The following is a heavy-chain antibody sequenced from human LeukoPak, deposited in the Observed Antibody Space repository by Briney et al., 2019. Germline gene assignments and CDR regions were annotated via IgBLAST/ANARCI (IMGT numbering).Heavy chain of an antibody. Sequence: GGSLRLSCEGSGFTFSSYEMNWVRQAPGKGLEWVSYISSSSSIIYYADSVKGRFTISRDNAKNSLYLQMNSLRDEDTAVYYCAKSDTYRFDYWGQGTLVTVSS. CDR3: AKSDTYRFDY. D-gene: IGHD2-21*02. V-gene: IGHV3-48*02. CDR1: GFTFSSYE. J-gene: IGHJ4*02. CDR2: ISSSSSII.